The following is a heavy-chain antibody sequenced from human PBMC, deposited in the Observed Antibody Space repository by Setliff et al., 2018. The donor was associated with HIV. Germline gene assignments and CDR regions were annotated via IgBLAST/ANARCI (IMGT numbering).Heavy chain of an antibody. D-gene: IGHD1-26*01. Sequence: PSETLSLTCTVSGGSIGGFYWNWIRQSAGKGLQWIGRIYDTGSTKYNPSLKSRLTMSLDTSKNQFSLKLNSVTAADTAIYYCARAGMGALRSLFDYWGQGTLVTVSS. J-gene: IGHJ4*02. V-gene: IGHV4-4*07. CDR3: ARAGMGALRSLFDY. CDR2: IYDTGST. CDR1: GGSIGGFY.